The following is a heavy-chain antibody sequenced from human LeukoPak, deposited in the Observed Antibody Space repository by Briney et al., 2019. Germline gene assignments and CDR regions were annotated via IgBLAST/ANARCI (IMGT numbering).Heavy chain of an antibody. V-gene: IGHV1-69*13. D-gene: IGHD6-19*01. CDR2: IIPIFGTA. Sequence: GASVKVSCKASGGTFSSYAISWVRQAPGQGLEWMGGIIPIFGTANYAQKFQGRVTITADESTSTAYMELSSLRSEDTAVYYCAREAASSGWRDAFDIWGQGTMVTVSS. CDR3: AREAASSGWRDAFDI. J-gene: IGHJ3*02. CDR1: GGTFSSYA.